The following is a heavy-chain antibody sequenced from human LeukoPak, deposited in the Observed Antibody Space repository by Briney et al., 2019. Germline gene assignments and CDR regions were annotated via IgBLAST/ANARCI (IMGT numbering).Heavy chain of an antibody. Sequence: GGSLRLSCSASGYTFSNYWMSWVRQAPGKGLEWVAVISYDGSNKYYADSVKGRFTISRDNSKNTLYLQMNSLRAEDTAVYYCARVPPDRLYYYYGMDVWGQGTTVTVSS. V-gene: IGHV3-30*03. CDR1: GYTFSNYW. CDR2: ISYDGSNK. J-gene: IGHJ6*02. CDR3: ARVPPDRLYYYYGMDV.